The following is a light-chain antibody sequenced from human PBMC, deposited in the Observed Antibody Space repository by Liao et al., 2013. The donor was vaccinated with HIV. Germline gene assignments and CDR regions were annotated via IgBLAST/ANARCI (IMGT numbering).Light chain of an antibody. CDR1: NLGDKY. CDR2: QDT. J-gene: IGLJ2*01. V-gene: IGLV3-1*01. Sequence: SSDLTQPPSVSVSPGQTASITCSGDNLGDKYACWYQQKPGQSPVLVIYQDTKRPPGIPERFSGSNSGNTATLTISGTQAMDEADYYCQAWDISTHVVFGGGTKLTVL. CDR3: QAWDISTHVV.